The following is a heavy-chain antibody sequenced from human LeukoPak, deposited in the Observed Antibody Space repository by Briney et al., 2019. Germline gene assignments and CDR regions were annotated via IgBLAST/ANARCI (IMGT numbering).Heavy chain of an antibody. CDR3: ASSVKGQLVHWFDP. CDR2: ISYDGSNK. CDR1: GFTFSSYS. D-gene: IGHD6-6*01. J-gene: IGHJ5*02. Sequence: PGGSLRLSCAASGFTFSSYSMHWVRQAPGKGLEWVAVISYDGSNKYYADSVKGRFTISRDNAKNSLYLQMNSLRAEDTAVYYCASSVKGQLVHWFDPWGQGTLVTVSS. V-gene: IGHV3-30*04.